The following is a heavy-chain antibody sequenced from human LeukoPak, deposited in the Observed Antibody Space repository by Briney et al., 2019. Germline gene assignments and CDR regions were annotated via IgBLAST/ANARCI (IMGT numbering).Heavy chain of an antibody. CDR1: GFIFSTYA. CDR3: TRRYCTNGVCYPLEF. D-gene: IGHD2-8*01. CDR2: IGGSADST. V-gene: IGHV3-23*01. Sequence: GGPLRLSCVASGFIFSTYALHWVRQAPGKGLEWVSAIGGSADSTFYAESVKGRFTISRDNSKDTLYLQMNLLRAEDTAVYYCTRRYCTNGVCYPLEFWGQGALVTVSS. J-gene: IGHJ4*02.